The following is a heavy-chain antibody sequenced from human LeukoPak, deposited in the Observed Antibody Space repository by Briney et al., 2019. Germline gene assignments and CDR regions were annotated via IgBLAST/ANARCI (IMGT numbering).Heavy chain of an antibody. CDR2: ISGSGSHT. Sequence: GGSLRLSCAASRLTFSDYYMSWIRQAPGKGLEWVSYISGSGSHTTYADSVRGRFTISRDNAKNSLSLQVNSLRADDTAVYYCARVGSTVAAGTPDYWGQGTLVTVSS. J-gene: IGHJ4*02. CDR3: ARVGSTVAAGTPDY. CDR1: RLTFSDYY. D-gene: IGHD6-13*01. V-gene: IGHV3-11*06.